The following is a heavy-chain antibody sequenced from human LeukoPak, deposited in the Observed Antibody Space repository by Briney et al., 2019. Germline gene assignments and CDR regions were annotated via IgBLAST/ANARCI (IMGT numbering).Heavy chain of an antibody. D-gene: IGHD1-1*01. CDR1: GFTFSSYA. Sequence: GGSLRLSCAASGFTFSSYAMHWVRQAPGKGLEWVAVISYDGSDKYYADSVKGRFTISRDNSKNTLYLQMNSLRAEDTAVYYCARPPPYNWNVAGVYCYYYYGMDVWGQGTTVTVSS. CDR3: ARPPPYNWNVAGVYCYYYYGMDV. J-gene: IGHJ6*02. V-gene: IGHV3-30-3*01. CDR2: ISYDGSDK.